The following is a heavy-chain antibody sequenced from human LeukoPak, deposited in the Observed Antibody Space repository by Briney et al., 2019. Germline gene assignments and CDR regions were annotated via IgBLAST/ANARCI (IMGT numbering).Heavy chain of an antibody. CDR3: ARDLGRGYDWGD. J-gene: IGHJ4*02. CDR1: GFTVSSNY. V-gene: IGHV3-53*01. Sequence: GGSLRLSCAASGFTVSSNYMSWARQAPGKGLEWVSVIYSGGTTYYADSVKGRFTISRDSSKNTLYLQMNSLRAEDTAVYYCARDLGRGYDWGDWGQGTLVTVSS. CDR2: IYSGGTT. D-gene: IGHD5-12*01.